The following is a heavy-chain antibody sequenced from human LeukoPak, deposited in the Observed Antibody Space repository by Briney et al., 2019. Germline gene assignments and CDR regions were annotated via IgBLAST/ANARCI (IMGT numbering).Heavy chain of an antibody. CDR1: GFTFNDYY. Sequence: GGSLRLSCAASGFTFNDYYMSWIRQAPGKGLEWVSHITASGTAMFYADSVKGRFTISRDNAKNSLYLQMNSLRDEDTAVYYCASSGSYRFDYWGQGTLVTVSS. V-gene: IGHV3-11*04. CDR2: ITASGTAM. CDR3: ASSGSYRFDY. D-gene: IGHD1-26*01. J-gene: IGHJ4*02.